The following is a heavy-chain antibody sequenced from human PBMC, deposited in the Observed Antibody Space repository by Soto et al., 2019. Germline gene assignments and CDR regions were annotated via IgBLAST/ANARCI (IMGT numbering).Heavy chain of an antibody. CDR3: ARGVGIEARRIDY. CDR2: IYYSGST. D-gene: IGHD6-6*01. J-gene: IGHJ4*02. Sequence: PSETLSLTCTVSGGSISSGGYYWSWIRQHPGKGLEWIGYIYYSGSTYYNPSLKSRVTISVDTSKNQFSLKLSSVTAADTAVYYCARGVGIEARRIDYWGQGTLVTVSS. V-gene: IGHV4-31*03. CDR1: GGSISSGGYY.